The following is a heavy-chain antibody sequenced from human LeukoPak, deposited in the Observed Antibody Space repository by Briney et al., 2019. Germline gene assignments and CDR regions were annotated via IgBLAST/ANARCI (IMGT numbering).Heavy chain of an antibody. J-gene: IGHJ4*02. CDR3: ARKLGIATAGTAYFDY. CDR1: GGSISSYY. Sequence: SETLSLTCTVSGGSISSYYWSWIRQPPGKGLEWIGYIYYSGSTNYNPSLKSRVTISVDTSKNQFSLKLSSVTAADTAVYYCARKLGIATAGTAYFDYWGQGTLVTVSS. D-gene: IGHD6-13*01. V-gene: IGHV4-59*08. CDR2: IYYSGST.